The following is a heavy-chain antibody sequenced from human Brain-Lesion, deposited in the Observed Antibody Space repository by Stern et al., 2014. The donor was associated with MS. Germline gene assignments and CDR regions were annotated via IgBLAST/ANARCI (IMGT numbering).Heavy chain of an antibody. CDR1: GYIFTGHY. CDR3: ARDQRGITIFGVVTDYYYLGMDV. CDR2: INPNTGGT. V-gene: IGHV1-2*02. D-gene: IGHD3-3*01. J-gene: IGHJ6*02. Sequence: QDQLVQSGAEVKKPGASVKVSCKTSGYIFTGHYIPWVRQAPGQGLEWMAWINPNTGGTKYAQKFQGRVTMSRDTSISTAYVELSSMTSDDTAVYYCARDQRGITIFGVVTDYYYLGMDVWGQGTTVTVSS.